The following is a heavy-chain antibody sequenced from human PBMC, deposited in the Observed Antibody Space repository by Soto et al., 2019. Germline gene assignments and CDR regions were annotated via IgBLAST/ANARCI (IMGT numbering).Heavy chain of an antibody. Sequence: KPSETLSLTCTVSGGSISSYYWSWIRQPPGKGLEWIGYIYYSGSTNYNPSLKSRVTISVDTSKNQFSLKLSSVTAADAAVYYCARRYGSVFDFGGQGTLVTVSS. CDR2: IYYSGST. V-gene: IGHV4-59*01. CDR3: ARRYGSVFDF. CDR1: GGSISSYY. D-gene: IGHD6-19*01. J-gene: IGHJ4*02.